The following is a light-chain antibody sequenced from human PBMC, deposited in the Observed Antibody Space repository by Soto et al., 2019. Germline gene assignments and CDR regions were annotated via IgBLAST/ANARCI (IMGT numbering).Light chain of an antibody. V-gene: IGLV2-8*01. J-gene: IGLJ1*01. CDR2: EVV. Sequence: QSVLTQPPSASGSPGRSVTISCTGTKSDIGVYDFVSWYQHHPGKAPRLIIYEVVQRPSGVPDRFSGSKSGNTASLTVSGLQAADEADYFCKSYAGSNTYVFGSGTNATVL. CDR3: KSYAGSNTYV. CDR1: KSDIGVYDF.